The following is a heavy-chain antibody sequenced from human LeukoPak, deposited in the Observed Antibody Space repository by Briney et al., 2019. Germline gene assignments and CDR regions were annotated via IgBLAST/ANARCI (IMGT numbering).Heavy chain of an antibody. CDR1: GGSISSSNW. D-gene: IGHD6-19*01. J-gene: IGHJ4*02. V-gene: IGHV4-4*02. Sequence: SETLSLTCAVSGGSISSSNWWSWVRQPPGKGLEWIGEIYHSGSTNYNPSLKSRVTISVDKSKNQFSLKLSSVTAADTAVYYCVSALAVAPFDYWGQGTRVTVSS. CDR3: VSALAVAPFDY. CDR2: IYHSGST.